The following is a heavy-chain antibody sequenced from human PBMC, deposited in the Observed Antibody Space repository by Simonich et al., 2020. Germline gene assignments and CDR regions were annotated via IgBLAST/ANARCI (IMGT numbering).Heavy chain of an antibody. CDR1: GYSISSGYY. CDR3: ARVGYSNYYYYGMDV. D-gene: IGHD6-13*01. Sequence: QVQLQESGPGLVKPSETLSLTCAVSGYSISSGYYWGWIRRPPGKGLEWIGSIYHRGSTYHNPSRQSRVTISVDTSKNQFSLKLSSVTAADTAVYYCARVGYSNYYYYGMDVWGQGTTVTVSS. J-gene: IGHJ6*02. V-gene: IGHV4-38-2*01. CDR2: IYHRGST.